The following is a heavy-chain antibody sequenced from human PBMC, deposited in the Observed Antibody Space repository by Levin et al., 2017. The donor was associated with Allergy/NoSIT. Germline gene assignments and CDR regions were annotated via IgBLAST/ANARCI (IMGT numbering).Heavy chain of an antibody. CDR1: GFTFSSYG. CDR2: ISYDGSNK. V-gene: IGHV3-30*18. D-gene: IGHD3-22*01. Sequence: PGGSLRLSCAASGFTFSSYGMHWVRQAPGKGLEWVAVISYDGSNKYYADSVKGRFTISRDNSKNTLYLQMNSLRAEDTAVYYCAKDPESYYYDSSGYYPGDYWGQGTLVTVSS. CDR3: AKDPESYYYDSSGYYPGDY. J-gene: IGHJ4*02.